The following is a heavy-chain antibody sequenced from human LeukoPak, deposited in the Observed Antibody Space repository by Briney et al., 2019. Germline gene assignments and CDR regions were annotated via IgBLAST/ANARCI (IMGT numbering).Heavy chain of an antibody. V-gene: IGHV3-23*01. Sequence: GGSLRLSCAASGFTFSSYAMSWVRQAPGKGLEWVSAISGSGGSTYYADSVKGRFTISRDNSKNTLYLQMNSLRAEDTAVYYCAKNDILLWFGDSYFDYWGQGTLVTVSS. CDR3: AKNDILLWFGDSYFDY. J-gene: IGHJ4*02. CDR1: GFTFSSYA. D-gene: IGHD3-10*01. CDR2: ISGSGGST.